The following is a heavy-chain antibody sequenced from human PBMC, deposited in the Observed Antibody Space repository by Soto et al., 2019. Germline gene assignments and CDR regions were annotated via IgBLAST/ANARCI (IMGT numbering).Heavy chain of an antibody. CDR2: IYWDGDR. D-gene: IGHD7-27*01. V-gene: IGHV2-5*02. CDR1: GFSLTTIAVG. CDR3: VHLPDLGAFDI. Sequence: QITLRESGPSVVKPTQTLTLTCNFSGFSLTTIAVGVGWIRQPPGKALEWLAVIYWDGDRSYSPSLKSRLTITKDTSKNQVVLTMINMDPVDTATYYCVHLPDLGAFDIWGQGTLVTVSS. J-gene: IGHJ3*02.